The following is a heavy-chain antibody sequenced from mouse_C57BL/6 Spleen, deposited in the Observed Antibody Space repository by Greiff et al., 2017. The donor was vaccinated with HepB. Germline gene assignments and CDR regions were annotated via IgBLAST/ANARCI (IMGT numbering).Heavy chain of an antibody. CDR3: ARAPNWDFDY. J-gene: IGHJ2*01. CDR1: GYTFTSYW. CDR2: IDPSDSYT. Sequence: QVQLQQPGAELVMPGASVKLSCKASGYTFTSYWMHWVKQRPGQGLEWIGEIDPSDSYTNYNQKFKGKSTLTVDKSSSTAYMQLSSLTSEDSAVYYCARAPNWDFDYWGQGTTLTVSS. V-gene: IGHV1-69*01. D-gene: IGHD4-1*01.